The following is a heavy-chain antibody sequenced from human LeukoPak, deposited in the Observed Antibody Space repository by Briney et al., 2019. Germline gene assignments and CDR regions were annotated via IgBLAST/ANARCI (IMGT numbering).Heavy chain of an antibody. CDR2: INPNSGGT. D-gene: IGHD3-10*01. V-gene: IGHV1-2*02. J-gene: IGHJ4*02. Sequence: GASVKVSCKASGYTFTGYYMHWVRQAPGQGLEWMGWINPNSGGTNYAQKFQGRVTMTRDTSISTAYMELSRLRSDDTAVYYCAIPLWFGELLYDYWGQGTLVTVSS. CDR3: AIPLWFGELLYDY. CDR1: GYTFTGYY.